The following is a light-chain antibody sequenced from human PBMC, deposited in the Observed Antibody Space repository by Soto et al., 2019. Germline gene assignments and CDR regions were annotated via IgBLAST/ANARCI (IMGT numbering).Light chain of an antibody. CDR3: QQRSNWPLT. V-gene: IGKV3-11*01. Sequence: EVVLTQSPATLSSSPGESVTLSCRASQSINTYLAWYQQKPGQAHRLLIYDASYRAAGIPSRFSGSGYGTDFTLTISSLEPADFAIYHCQQRSNWPLTFGGGTKVEI. CDR2: DAS. J-gene: IGKJ4*01. CDR1: QSINTY.